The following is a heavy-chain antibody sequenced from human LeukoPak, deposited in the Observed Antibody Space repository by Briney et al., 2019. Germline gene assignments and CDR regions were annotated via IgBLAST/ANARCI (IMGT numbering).Heavy chain of an antibody. CDR1: GGTFSSYA. J-gene: IGHJ4*02. CDR3: ARDRSSGWYGGGYDY. V-gene: IGHV1-69*05. Sequence: SSVKVSCKASGGTFSSYAISWVRQAPGQGLEWMGRIIPIFGTANYAQKFQGRVTITTDESTSTAYMELSSLGSEDTAVYYCARDRSSGWYGGGYDYWGQGTLVTVSS. D-gene: IGHD6-19*01. CDR2: IIPIFGTA.